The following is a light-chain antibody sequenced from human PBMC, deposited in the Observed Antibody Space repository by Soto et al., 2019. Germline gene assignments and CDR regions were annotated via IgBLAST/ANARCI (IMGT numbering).Light chain of an antibody. V-gene: IGLV1-40*01. CDR2: GNS. CDR1: SSNIGAGYD. J-gene: IGLJ3*02. CDR3: QSYDSSLSGWV. Sequence: QSVLTQPPSVSGAPGQRVTISCTESSSNIGAGYDVHWYQQLPGTAPKLLIYGNSNRPSGVPDRFSGSKSGTSASLAITGRHAEDEADYYCQSYDSSLSGWVFGGGTKLTVL.